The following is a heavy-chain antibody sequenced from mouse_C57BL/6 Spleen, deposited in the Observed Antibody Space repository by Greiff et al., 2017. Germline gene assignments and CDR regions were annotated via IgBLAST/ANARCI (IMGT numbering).Heavy chain of an antibody. CDR3: VSLRSLYAMDY. Sequence: EVNLVESGGGLVQPKGSLKLSCAASGFSFNTYAMTWVRQAPGKGLEWVARIRSKSNNYATYYADSVKDRFTISSDDSESMLYLQMNNLKTEDTAMYYCVSLRSLYAMDYWGQGTSATVSS. V-gene: IGHV10-1*01. J-gene: IGHJ4*01. CDR2: IRSKSNNYAT. D-gene: IGHD1-1*01. CDR1: GFSFNTYA.